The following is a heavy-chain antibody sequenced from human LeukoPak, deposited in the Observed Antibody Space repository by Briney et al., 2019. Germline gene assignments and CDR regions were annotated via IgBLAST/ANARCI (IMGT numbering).Heavy chain of an antibody. D-gene: IGHD3-3*01. CDR3: ARGDYDFWSGYYGFDP. CDR1: GGSISSYY. Sequence: SETLSLTCTVSGGSISSYYWSWIRQPAGKGLESIGRIYTSGSTNYNPSLKSRVTMSVDTSKNQFSLKLSSVTAADTAVYYCARGDYDFWSGYYGFDPWGQGTLVTVSS. V-gene: IGHV4-4*07. J-gene: IGHJ5*02. CDR2: IYTSGST.